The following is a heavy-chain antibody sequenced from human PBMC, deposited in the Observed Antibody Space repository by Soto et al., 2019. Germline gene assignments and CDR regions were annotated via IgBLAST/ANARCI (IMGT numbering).Heavy chain of an antibody. CDR1: RDCISSYY. CDR3: ARDPYQDYGDSYYYYALDA. Sequence: SATLDITRTFSRDCISSYYWSWIRQHTGKGLEWIGRIYTSGSTNYNPSLKSRVTISMDTSKNQVSLNLTSVTAADTAVYFCARDPYQDYGDSYYYYALDAWGPGITVPVSS. J-gene: IGHJ6*02. D-gene: IGHD4-17*01. CDR2: IYTSGST. V-gene: IGHV4-4*07.